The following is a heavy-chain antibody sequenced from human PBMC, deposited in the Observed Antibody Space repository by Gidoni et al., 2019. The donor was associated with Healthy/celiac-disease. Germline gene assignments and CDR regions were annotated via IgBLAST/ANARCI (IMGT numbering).Heavy chain of an antibody. Sequence: QVQLQQWGAGLLKPSETLSLTCAVYGGSFSGYYWGWIRQPPGKGLEWIGEINHSGSTNYNPSLKSRVTISVDTSKNQFSLKLSSVTAADTAVYYCARGYGSSAYYYYYGMDVWGQGTTVTVSS. CDR2: INHSGST. CDR1: GGSFSGYY. J-gene: IGHJ6*02. D-gene: IGHD6-6*01. CDR3: ARGYGSSAYYYYYGMDV. V-gene: IGHV4-34*01.